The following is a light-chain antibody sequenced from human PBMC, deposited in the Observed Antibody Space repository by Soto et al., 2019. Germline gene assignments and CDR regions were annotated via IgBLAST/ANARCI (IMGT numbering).Light chain of an antibody. V-gene: IGKV1-5*01. CDR1: QSISSW. Sequence: DIQMTKSPSTLSASVGDRVTITCRASQSISSWLAWYQQKPGKAPKLLMYDASSLEGGVPSRFRGSGSGTEFTLTISSLQPDDFATYHCQQYSSFSTFGQGTKVDIK. J-gene: IGKJ1*01. CDR3: QQYSSFST. CDR2: DAS.